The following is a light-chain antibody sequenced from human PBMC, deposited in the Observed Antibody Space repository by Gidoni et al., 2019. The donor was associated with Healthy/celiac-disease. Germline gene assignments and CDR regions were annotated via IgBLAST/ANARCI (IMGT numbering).Light chain of an antibody. V-gene: IGKV1-33*01. Sequence: IQMTQSPSSLSASVGDRVTITCQASQDISNYLNWYQQKPGKAPKLLIYDASNLETGVPSRVSGSGSGTDFTLTISSLQTEDIATYYCQQYDNLPYTFGQGIKLEIK. J-gene: IGKJ2*01. CDR2: DAS. CDR3: QQYDNLPYT. CDR1: QDISNY.